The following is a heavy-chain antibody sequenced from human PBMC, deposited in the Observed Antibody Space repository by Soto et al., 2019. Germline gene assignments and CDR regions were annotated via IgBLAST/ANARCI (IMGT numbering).Heavy chain of an antibody. CDR1: GGTFSSYA. J-gene: IGHJ6*02. CDR2: IIPIFGTA. CDR3: ARARGYSYVGYYYGMDV. Sequence: SVKVSCKASGGTFSSYAISWVRQAPGQGLEWMGGIIPIFGTANYAQKFQGRVTITADESTSTAYMELSSLRSEDTAVYYCARARGYSYVGYYYGMDVWGQGTTVTVS. D-gene: IGHD5-18*01. V-gene: IGHV1-69*13.